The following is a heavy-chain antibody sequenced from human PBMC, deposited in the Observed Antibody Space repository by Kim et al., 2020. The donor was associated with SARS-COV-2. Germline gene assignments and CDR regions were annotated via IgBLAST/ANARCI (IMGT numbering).Heavy chain of an antibody. Sequence: GGSLRLSCAASGFTFSSYSMNWVRQAPGKGLEWVSYISSSSSTIYYADSVKGRFTISRDNAKNSLYLQMNSLRAEDTAVYYCARDPDYYDSSGYYQGGFDYWGQGTLVTVSS. CDR1: GFTFSSYS. D-gene: IGHD3-22*01. CDR3: ARDPDYYDSSGYYQGGFDY. CDR2: ISSSSSTI. J-gene: IGHJ4*02. V-gene: IGHV3-48*04.